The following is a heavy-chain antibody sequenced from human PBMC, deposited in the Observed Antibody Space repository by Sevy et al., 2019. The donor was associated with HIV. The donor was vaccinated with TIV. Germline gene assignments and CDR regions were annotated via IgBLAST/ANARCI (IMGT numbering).Heavy chain of an antibody. D-gene: IGHD6-13*01. CDR3: AREPIAGGGRGAFDI. Sequence: ASVKVSCKASGGTFSSYAISWVRQAPGQGLEWMGGIIPIFGTANYAQKFQGRVTITADKSTRTDYMELSSLRSEDTAVYYCAREPIAGGGRGAFDIWGQGTMVTVSS. CDR1: GGTFSSYA. V-gene: IGHV1-69*06. J-gene: IGHJ3*02. CDR2: IIPIFGTA.